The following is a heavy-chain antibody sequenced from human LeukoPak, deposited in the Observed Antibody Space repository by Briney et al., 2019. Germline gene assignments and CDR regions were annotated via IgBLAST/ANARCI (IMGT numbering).Heavy chain of an antibody. Sequence: GASVKVSCKASGYTFTSYGISWVRQAAGQGREWMGWISGSNGNTNYAQKFQGRASMTADASTGTAYLELRSLRSDDTAVYYCARSGRGTYYYFDLWGQGTLVTVSS. D-gene: IGHD1-26*01. CDR2: ISGSNGNT. CDR1: GYTFTSYG. V-gene: IGHV1-18*01. J-gene: IGHJ4*02. CDR3: ARSGRGTYYYFDL.